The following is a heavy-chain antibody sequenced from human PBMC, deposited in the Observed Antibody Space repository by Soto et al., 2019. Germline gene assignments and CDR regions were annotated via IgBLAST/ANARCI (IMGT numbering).Heavy chain of an antibody. CDR3: AGCRDFWSGYCNWFDP. J-gene: IGHJ5*02. CDR1: GGSISSGDYY. D-gene: IGHD3-3*01. V-gene: IGHV4-30-4*01. CDR2: IYYGGST. Sequence: QVQLQESGPGLVKPSQTLSLTCTVSGGSISSGDYYWSWIRQPPGKGLEWIGYIYYGGSTYYNPSLKSRVTISVDTSKNQFSLKLSSVTAADTAVYYCAGCRDFWSGYCNWFDPWGQGTLVTVSS.